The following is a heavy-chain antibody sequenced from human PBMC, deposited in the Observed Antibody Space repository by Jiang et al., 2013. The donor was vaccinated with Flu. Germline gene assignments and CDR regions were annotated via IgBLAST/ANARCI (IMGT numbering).Heavy chain of an antibody. CDR3: ARRAGVAVAYRQGWFDP. V-gene: IGHV4-39*07. J-gene: IGHJ5*02. CDR1: GGSISSSGYY. Sequence: GLLKPSETLSLTCTVSGGSISSSGYYWGWIRQPPGKGLEWIGGIYFTGNTFYNPSLKSRVTISVDTSKNQFSLKLSSVTAADTAVYYCARRAGVAVAYRQGWFDPWGQGTLVTVSS. CDR2: IYFTGNT. D-gene: IGHD2-15*01.